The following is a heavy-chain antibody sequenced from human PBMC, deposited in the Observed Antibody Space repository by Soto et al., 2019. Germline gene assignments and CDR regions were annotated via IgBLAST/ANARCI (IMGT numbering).Heavy chain of an antibody. J-gene: IGHJ6*03. CDR1: GGSISSYY. CDR2: IYYSGST. CDR3: ARRSNYYYYYYMDV. V-gene: IGHV4-59*01. Sequence: SETLSLTCTVSGGSISSYYWSWIRQPPGKGLEWIGYIYYSGSTNYNPSLKSRVTISVDTSKNQFSLKLSSVTAADTAVYYCARRSNYYYYYYMDVWGKGTTVTVSS.